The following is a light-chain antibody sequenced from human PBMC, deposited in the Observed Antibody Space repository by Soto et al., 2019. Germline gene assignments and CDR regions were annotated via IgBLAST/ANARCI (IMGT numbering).Light chain of an antibody. Sequence: QPVLTQPPSVSGAPGQRVTISCTGTSSNIGAGYAVHWYQQLPGTAPKLLIFANNNRPSGVPDRFSGSKSGSSASLAITGLQAEDEADYYCQSYDTSLYVLYVFGTGTKVTVL. V-gene: IGLV1-40*01. CDR3: QSYDTSLYVLYV. J-gene: IGLJ1*01. CDR1: SSNIGAGYA. CDR2: ANN.